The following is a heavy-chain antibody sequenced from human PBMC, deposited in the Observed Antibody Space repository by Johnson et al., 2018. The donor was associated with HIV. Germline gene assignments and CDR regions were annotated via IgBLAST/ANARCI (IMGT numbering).Heavy chain of an antibody. CDR2: IHWNGGST. V-gene: IGHV3-20*04. Sequence: EKLVESGGGVVRPGGSLRLSCAASGFTFDDYGMSWVRQAPGKGLEWVSGIHWNGGSTGYADSVKGRFTISRDNAKNSLSLQMNSLRAEDTALYYCARGGRKQLACDAFDIGGQGTMVTVSS. CDR3: ARGGRKQLACDAFDI. CDR1: GFTFDDYG. D-gene: IGHD6-6*01. J-gene: IGHJ3*02.